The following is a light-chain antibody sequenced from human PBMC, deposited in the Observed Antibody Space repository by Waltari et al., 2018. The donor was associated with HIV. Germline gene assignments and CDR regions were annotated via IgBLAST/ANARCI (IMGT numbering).Light chain of an antibody. CDR1: QILPHSVGKTY. V-gene: IGKV2D-29*01. Sequence: IVMTQTPLSLSVTPGQPASLSCQSSQILPHSVGKTYLYWDLQRPGQPPQPLMYEVSTRCAGVPDRFSGSGSGTDFTLRISRVEAEDVGVYYCMQTVQLSWTFGQGTKVQIK. CDR3: MQTVQLSWT. CDR2: EVS. J-gene: IGKJ1*01.